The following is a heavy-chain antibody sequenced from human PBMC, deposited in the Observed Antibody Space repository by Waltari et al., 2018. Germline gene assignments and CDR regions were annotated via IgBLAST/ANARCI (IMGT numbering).Heavy chain of an antibody. CDR3: ARLLPGAAAGRGAFDI. D-gene: IGHD6-13*01. V-gene: IGHV1-69*14. CDR1: GGTFSSYA. Sequence: QVQLVQSGAEVKKPGSSVKVSCKASGGTFSSYAIRWVRQAPGQGLEWMGGTVPIVGTSNYAKKFQGKVTRTADKSTSTACMGLSSLRSEETAVYYCARLLPGAAAGRGAFDIWGQGTMVTVSS. CDR2: TVPIVGTS. J-gene: IGHJ3*02.